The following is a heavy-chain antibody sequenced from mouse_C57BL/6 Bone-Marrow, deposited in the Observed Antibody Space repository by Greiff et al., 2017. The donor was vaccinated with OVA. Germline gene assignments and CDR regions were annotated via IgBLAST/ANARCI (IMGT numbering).Heavy chain of an antibody. CDR2: IYPGDGDT. CDR1: GYAFSSYW. CDR3: ARSRGITTVVATPMDY. D-gene: IGHD1-1*01. Sequence: QVQLQQPGAELVKPGASVKISCKASGYAFSSYWMNWVKQRPGKGLEWIGQIYPGDGDTNYNGKFKGKATLTADKSSSTAYMQLSSLTSEDSAVYFCARSRGITTVVATPMDYWGQGTSVTVSS. V-gene: IGHV1-80*01. J-gene: IGHJ4*01.